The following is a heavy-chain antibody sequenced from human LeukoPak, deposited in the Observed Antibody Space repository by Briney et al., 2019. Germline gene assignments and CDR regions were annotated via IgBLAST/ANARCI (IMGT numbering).Heavy chain of an antibody. J-gene: IGHJ3*02. V-gene: IGHV3-74*01. CDR1: GFTFSIYW. D-gene: IGHD3-3*01. Sequence: GGSLRLSCAASGFTFSIYWMHWVRQAPGKGLVWVSRINSDGSSTSYADSVKGRFTISRDNAKNTLYLQMNSLRAEDTAVYYCARDEDWSGYYGAFDIWGQGTMVTVSS. CDR3: ARDEDWSGYYGAFDI. CDR2: INSDGSST.